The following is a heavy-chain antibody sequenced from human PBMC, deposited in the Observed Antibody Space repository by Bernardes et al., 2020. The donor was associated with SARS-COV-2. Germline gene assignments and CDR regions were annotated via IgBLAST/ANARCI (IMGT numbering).Heavy chain of an antibody. Sequence: GGSLRLSCAASGFTFSSYGMHWVRQAPGKGLEWVAVIWYDGSNKYYADSVKGRFTISRDNAKNSVYLQMSSLRAEDTAVYYCARDLYTKNMGYYYNGMDVWGQGTTVTVSS. CDR2: IWYDGSNK. CDR1: GFTFSSYG. V-gene: IGHV3-33*01. CDR3: ARDLYTKNMGYYYNGMDV. D-gene: IGHD2-2*02. J-gene: IGHJ6*02.